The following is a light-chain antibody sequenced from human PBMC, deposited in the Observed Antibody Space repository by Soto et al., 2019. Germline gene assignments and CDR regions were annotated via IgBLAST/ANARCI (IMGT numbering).Light chain of an antibody. J-gene: IGKJ4*01. CDR3: QLSNTAPFLT. V-gene: IGKV1-39*01. CDR1: QSIGTY. CDR2: GAS. Sequence: DIQMTQSPSSLSASVGDRVTITCRASQSIGTYLNWYQQKPGTAPKVVIHGASSLQSGVPSRFSGGGSGTEFTLSTSSLQPEDFATYYCQLSNTAPFLTFGGGTRVEIK.